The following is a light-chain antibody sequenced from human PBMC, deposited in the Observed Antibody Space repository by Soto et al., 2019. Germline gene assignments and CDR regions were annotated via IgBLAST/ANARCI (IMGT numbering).Light chain of an antibody. CDR2: GVS. CDR3: QQRFTWPLT. J-gene: IGKJ4*01. V-gene: IGKV3-11*01. CDR1: QTVSRF. Sequence: DTVLTQSPATLSLSPGESATLSCRASQTVSRFFAWYQQKPGQSPRLLIYGVSNRATGVPARFSASGSGTDFTLSISSLEPEDSAVYYCQQRFTWPLTFGGGTKVDIK.